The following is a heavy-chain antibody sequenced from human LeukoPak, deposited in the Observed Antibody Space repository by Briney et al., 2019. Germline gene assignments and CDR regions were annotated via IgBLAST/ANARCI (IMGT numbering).Heavy chain of an antibody. V-gene: IGHV1-69*05. CDR2: IIPIFGTA. CDR1: GGTFSSYA. CDR3: ARDYVASSTSVWSYYYLDV. J-gene: IGHJ6*03. D-gene: IGHD2-2*01. Sequence: SVKVSCKASGGTFSSYAISWVRQAPGQGLEWMGGIIPIFGTANYAQKFQGRVTITTDESTSTAYMELSSLRSEDTAVYYCARDYVASSTSVWSYYYLDVWGKGTTVTVSS.